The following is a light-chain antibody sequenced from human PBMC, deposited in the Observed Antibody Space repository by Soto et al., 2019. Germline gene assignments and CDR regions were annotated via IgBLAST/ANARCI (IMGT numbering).Light chain of an antibody. Sequence: DVVMTQTPLSSPVTLGQPASISCSSSQSLVYSDGNTYLSWLQQRPGQPPRLLIYKVSNRFSGGPDRIRWSGGRNGFHPNIRRVEAEDVAIYSCMQTTHLPHTFGQGTRLEIK. CDR2: KVS. V-gene: IGKV2-24*01. CDR1: QSLVYSDGNTY. CDR3: MQTTHLPHT. J-gene: IGKJ2*01.